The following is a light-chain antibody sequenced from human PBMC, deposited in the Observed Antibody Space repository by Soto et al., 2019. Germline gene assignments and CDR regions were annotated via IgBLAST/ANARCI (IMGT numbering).Light chain of an antibody. CDR2: GAS. V-gene: IGKV3-20*01. J-gene: IGKJ2*01. CDR1: QSVSSSY. CDR3: QQYGSSPYT. Sequence: EIVLTQSPGTLSLSPGERATLSCRASQSVSSSYLAWYQQKPGQAPRLLIYGASSRATGIPDRFSGSGSGTDFPLTISRLEPEGFAVYYCQQYGSSPYTFGQGTKLEIK.